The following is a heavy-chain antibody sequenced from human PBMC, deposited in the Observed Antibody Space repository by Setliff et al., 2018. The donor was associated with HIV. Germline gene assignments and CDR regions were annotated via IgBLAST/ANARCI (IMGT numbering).Heavy chain of an antibody. D-gene: IGHD3-10*01. Sequence: PGGSLRLSCASSGFTFSSYAMTWVRQAPGKGLECVAVISGSGGDTYYADFVKGRFVISREKSKSTLYLQMNSLRAEDTAVYYCAKKTAAYTSGSWLHYWGQGTLVTVSS. J-gene: IGHJ4*02. CDR1: GFTFSSYA. CDR3: AKKTAAYTSGSWLHY. CDR2: ISGSGGDT. V-gene: IGHV3-23*01.